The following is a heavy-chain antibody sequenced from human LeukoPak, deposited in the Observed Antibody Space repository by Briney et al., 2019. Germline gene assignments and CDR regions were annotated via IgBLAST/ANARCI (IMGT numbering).Heavy chain of an antibody. CDR2: LNSGGTT. Sequence: GGSLRLSCAASGVIVSSNYMSWVRQAPGKGLEWVSVLNSGGTTYYADSVKGRFTISRDNSKNTLYLQMNSLRADDTAVYFCARVGQWLPFDPWGQGTLVTVSS. J-gene: IGHJ5*02. CDR1: GVIVSSNY. V-gene: IGHV3-53*01. CDR3: ARVGQWLPFDP. D-gene: IGHD6-19*01.